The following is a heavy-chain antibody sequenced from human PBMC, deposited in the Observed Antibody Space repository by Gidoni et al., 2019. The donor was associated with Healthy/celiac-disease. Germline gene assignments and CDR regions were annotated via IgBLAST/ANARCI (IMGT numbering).Heavy chain of an antibody. CDR3: ARVRYGDY. CDR1: GFTFSSYA. CDR2: ISYDGSNK. Sequence: QVQLVESGGGLVQPGRSLRLSCAASGFTFSSYAMHGVRQAPGKGLEWVAVISYDGSNKYYADSVKGRFTISRDNSKNTLYLQMNSLRAEDTAVYYCARVRYGDYWGQGTLVTVSS. V-gene: IGHV3-30-3*01. D-gene: IGHD5-18*01. J-gene: IGHJ4*02.